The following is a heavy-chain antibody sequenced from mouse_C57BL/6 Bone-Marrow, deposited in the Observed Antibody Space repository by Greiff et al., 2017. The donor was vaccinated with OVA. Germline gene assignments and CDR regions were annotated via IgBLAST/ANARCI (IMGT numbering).Heavy chain of an antibody. CDR1: GYTFTSYW. Sequence: VQLQQPGAELVKPGASVKMSCKASGYTFTSYWITWVKQRPGQGLEWLGDIYPGSGSTNYNEKFKSKATLTVDTSSSTAYMQLSSLTSEDSAVYYCAREDLALYWYFDVWGTGTTVTVSS. CDR3: AREDLALYWYFDV. CDR2: IYPGSGST. V-gene: IGHV1-55*01. J-gene: IGHJ1*03.